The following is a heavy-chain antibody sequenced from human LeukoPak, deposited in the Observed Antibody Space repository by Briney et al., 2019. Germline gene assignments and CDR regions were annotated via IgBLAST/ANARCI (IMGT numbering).Heavy chain of an antibody. CDR3: AKSDSSGYPVD. J-gene: IGHJ4*02. CDR1: GFTFTTYD. Sequence: GRSLRLSCAASGFTFTTYDIHRVRQAPGKGLEWVALISYDGNNKYYGDSVKGRFTVSRVNSKNTLYLQMNSLRAEDTAVYYCAKSDSSGYPVDWGQGTLVTVSS. D-gene: IGHD3-22*01. V-gene: IGHV3-30*18. CDR2: ISYDGNNK.